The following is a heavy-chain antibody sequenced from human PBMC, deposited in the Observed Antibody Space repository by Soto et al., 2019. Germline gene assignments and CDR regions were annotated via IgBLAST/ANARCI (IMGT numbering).Heavy chain of an antibody. V-gene: IGHV3-33*01. CDR2: IWYDGSNK. Sequence: QVQLVESGGGVVQPGRSLRLSCAASGFTFSSYGMHWVRQAPGKGLEWVAVIWYDGSNKYYADSVKGRFTISRDNYKNTVNLQMNSLRAEDKAVYYCERDLKGGDKIGSFFSPRIAARPPGMDVWGQGTTVTVSS. J-gene: IGHJ6*02. CDR1: GFTFSSYG. D-gene: IGHD6-6*01. CDR3: ERDLKGGDKIGSFFSPRIAARPPGMDV.